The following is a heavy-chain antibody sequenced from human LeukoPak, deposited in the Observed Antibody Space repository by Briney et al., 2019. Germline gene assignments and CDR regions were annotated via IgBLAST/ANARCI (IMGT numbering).Heavy chain of an antibody. Sequence: SETLSLTCAVYGGSFSGYYWSWIRQPPGKGLEWIGEINHSGSTNYNPSLKSRVTISVDTSKNQFSLKLSSVTAADTAVYYCARNSGWYYYYYMDVWGKGTTVTISS. CDR2: INHSGST. CDR1: GGSFSGYY. J-gene: IGHJ6*03. D-gene: IGHD6-19*01. CDR3: ARNSGWYYYYYMDV. V-gene: IGHV4-34*01.